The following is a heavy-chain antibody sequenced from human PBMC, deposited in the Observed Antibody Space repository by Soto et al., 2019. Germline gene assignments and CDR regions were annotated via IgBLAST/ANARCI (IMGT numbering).Heavy chain of an antibody. Sequence: GGSLRLSCAAFGFTFSTCGMSWVRQAPGKGLEWVSVISGSGGTTYYADSVKGRFTISRDNSENTVYLQMNNLRAEDTAVYYCAKGPYNSDWYYGMDVWGQGTTVTVS. CDR1: GFTFSTCG. D-gene: IGHD6-19*01. J-gene: IGHJ6*02. CDR3: AKGPYNSDWYYGMDV. CDR2: ISGSGGTT. V-gene: IGHV3-23*01.